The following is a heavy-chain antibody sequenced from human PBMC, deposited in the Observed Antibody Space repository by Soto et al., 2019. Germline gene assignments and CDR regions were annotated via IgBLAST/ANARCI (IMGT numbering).Heavy chain of an antibody. CDR1: GFTFSSYT. V-gene: IGHV3-23*01. CDR2: IIDSGAST. CDR3: AKGRSYYYYYGVDV. J-gene: IGHJ6*02. Sequence: GGSLRLSCAASGFTFSSYTMTWVRQATGKGLEWISVIIDSGASTYYADSVKGRFTISRDNSKSTLYLQMNSLRAEDTALYYCAKGRSYYYYYGVDVWGQGTTVTVSS.